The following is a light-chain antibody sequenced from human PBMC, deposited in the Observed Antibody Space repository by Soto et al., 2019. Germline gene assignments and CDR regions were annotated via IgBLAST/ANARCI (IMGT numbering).Light chain of an antibody. V-gene: IGKV3-20*01. CDR3: QQYGSPPCT. CDR2: GAS. CDR1: QSVSSSY. Sequence: EMVLTHSPGTLSLSPGESATLSCRASQSVSSSYLAWYQQKPGQAPRLLIYGASSRATGIPDRFSGSGSGTDFTLTMSRLEPEDFAVYYCQQYGSPPCTFGQGTKLVIK. J-gene: IGKJ2*02.